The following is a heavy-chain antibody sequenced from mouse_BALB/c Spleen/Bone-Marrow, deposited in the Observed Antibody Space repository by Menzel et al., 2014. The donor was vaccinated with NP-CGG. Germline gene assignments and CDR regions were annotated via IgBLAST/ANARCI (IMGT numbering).Heavy chain of an antibody. J-gene: IGHJ3*01. CDR2: IYPGSGNT. Sequence: ESGAELARPGTSVKLSCKASGYTFTDYYINWVKQRTGQGLEWIGEIYPGSGNTYYNEKFKGKATLTADKSSSTVNIHLSSLTSKDSAVYFCARDHYGNYEGFDYWGQGTLVTVSA. CDR3: ARDHYGNYEGFDY. V-gene: IGHV1-77*01. CDR1: GYTFTDYY. D-gene: IGHD2-1*01.